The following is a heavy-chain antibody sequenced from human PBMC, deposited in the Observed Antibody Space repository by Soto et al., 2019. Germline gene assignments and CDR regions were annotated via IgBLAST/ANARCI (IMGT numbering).Heavy chain of an antibody. Sequence: PGVSLRLSCLASGXTFSSYEMNWVRQAPGKGLEWVSYISSSGSTIYYADSVKGRFTISRDNAKNSLYLQMNSLRAEDTAVYYCAILSIVANEYWGKGTLVTVSS. CDR1: GXTFSSYE. CDR2: ISSSGSTI. D-gene: IGHD5-12*01. J-gene: IGHJ4*02. CDR3: AILSIVANEY. V-gene: IGHV3-48*03.